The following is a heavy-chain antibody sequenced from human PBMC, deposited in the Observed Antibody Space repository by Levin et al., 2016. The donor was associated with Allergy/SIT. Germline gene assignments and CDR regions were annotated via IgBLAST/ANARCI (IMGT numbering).Heavy chain of an antibody. V-gene: IGHV3-9*01. CDR3: AKDARGTNFGYFDY. J-gene: IGHJ4*02. Sequence: GGSLRLSCAASGFTFDDYAMHWVRQAPGKGLEWVSGISWNSGSIGYADSVKGRFTISRDNAKNSLYLQMNSLRAEDTALYYCAKDARGTNFGYFDYWGQGTLVTVSS. D-gene: IGHD2/OR15-2a*01. CDR1: GFTFDDYA. CDR2: ISWNSGSI.